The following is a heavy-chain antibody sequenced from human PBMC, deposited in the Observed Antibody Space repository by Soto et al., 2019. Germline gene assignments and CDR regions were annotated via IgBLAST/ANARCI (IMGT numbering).Heavy chain of an antibody. CDR1: GFTVSSYW. CDR2: ISSDGRTT. J-gene: IGHJ6*02. Sequence: GGSLRLSCAASGFTVSSYWMHWVRQAPGKGLVWVSRISSDGRTTNYADSVEGRFAVSRDNAKNMLYLQMNSLRAEDTAVYYCVRGISRFLEWSRRNGMDVWGQGTTVTVSS. CDR3: VRGISRFLEWSRRNGMDV. V-gene: IGHV3-74*01. D-gene: IGHD3-3*01.